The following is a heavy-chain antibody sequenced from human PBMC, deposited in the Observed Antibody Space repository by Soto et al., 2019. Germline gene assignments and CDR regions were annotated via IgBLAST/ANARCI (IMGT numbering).Heavy chain of an antibody. CDR1: GFTFSSYA. D-gene: IGHD3-22*01. Sequence: EVQLLESGGGLVQPGGSLRLSCAASGFTFSSYAMSWVRQAPGKGLEWVSAISGSGGSTYYADSVKGRFTISRDNSKNTLYLQMNSLRAEDTAVYYCAKDPVGTRGQTYYYDSSGPSWGQGTLVTVSS. V-gene: IGHV3-23*01. CDR2: ISGSGGST. CDR3: AKDPVGTRGQTYYYDSSGPS. J-gene: IGHJ4*02.